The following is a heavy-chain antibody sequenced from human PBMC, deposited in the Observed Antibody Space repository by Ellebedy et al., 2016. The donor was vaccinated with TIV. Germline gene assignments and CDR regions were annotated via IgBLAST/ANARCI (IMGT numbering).Heavy chain of an antibody. J-gene: IGHJ6*02. V-gene: IGHV4-4*07. CDR1: GVSITSHF. D-gene: IGHD3-10*01. CDR3: ARDAPMYGSGSYYDPNYYYYAMDV. CDR2: MYPTGTT. Sequence: SETLSLTCTVSGVSITSHFWTWIRQPAGKGLEWIGRMYPTGTTNYNPSLKSRVTMSRDTSKEQFSLKLTFVTAADTAVYYCARDAPMYGSGSYYDPNYYYYAMDVWGQGTTVTVSS.